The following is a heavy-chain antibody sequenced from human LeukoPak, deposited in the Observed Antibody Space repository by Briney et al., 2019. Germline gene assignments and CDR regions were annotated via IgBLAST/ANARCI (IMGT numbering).Heavy chain of an antibody. D-gene: IGHD2-15*01. CDR3: ARGDSYYFDY. CDR1: GYSISSRYY. J-gene: IGHJ4*02. V-gene: IGHV4-38-2*02. CDR2: IHHSGSA. Sequence: ASETLSLTCTVSGYSISSRYYWGWIRQPPGKGPEWIGSIHHSGSAYHNPSLKSRVTISVDTSKNQFSLKMSSVTAADTAVYYCARGDSYYFDYWGQGTLVTVSS.